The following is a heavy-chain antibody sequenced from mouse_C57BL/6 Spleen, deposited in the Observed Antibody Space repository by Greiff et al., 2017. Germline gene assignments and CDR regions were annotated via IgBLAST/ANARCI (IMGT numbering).Heavy chain of an antibody. D-gene: IGHD1-1*01. Sequence: QVQLQQPGAELVRPGTSVKLSCKASGYTFTSYWMHWVKPRPGQGLEWIGVIDPSDSYTNYNQKFKGKATLTVDTSSSTAYMQLSSLTSEDSAVYYCARSYYDGSSYWYFDVWGTGTTVTVSS. CDR3: ARSYYDGSSYWYFDV. J-gene: IGHJ1*03. V-gene: IGHV1-59*01. CDR1: GYTFTSYW. CDR2: IDPSDSYT.